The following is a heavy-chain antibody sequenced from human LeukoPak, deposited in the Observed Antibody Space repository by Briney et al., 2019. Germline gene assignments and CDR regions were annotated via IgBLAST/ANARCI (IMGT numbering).Heavy chain of an antibody. CDR3: ARERLYNWFDP. J-gene: IGHJ5*02. Sequence: SETLSLTCTVSGGCISSSSYYWGWIRQPPGKGLEWIGSIYYSGSTYYNPSLKSRVTISVDTSKNQFSLKLSSVTAADTAVYYCARERLYNWFDPWGQGTLVTVSS. CDR2: IYYSGST. V-gene: IGHV4-39*02. CDR1: GGCISSSSYY.